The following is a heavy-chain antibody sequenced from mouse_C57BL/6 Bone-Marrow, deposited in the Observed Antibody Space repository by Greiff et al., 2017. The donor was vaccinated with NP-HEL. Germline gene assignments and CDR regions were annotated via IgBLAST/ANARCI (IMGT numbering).Heavy chain of an antibody. Sequence: VQLQQSGPGLVKPSQSLSLTCSVTGYSITSGYYWNRIRQFPGNKLEWMGYISYDGSNNYNPSLKNRISITRDTSKNQFFLKLNSVTTEDTATYYCARDSGNYWGQGTTLTVSS. D-gene: IGHD1-3*01. J-gene: IGHJ2*01. CDR1: GYSITSGYY. CDR2: ISYDGSN. CDR3: ARDSGNY. V-gene: IGHV3-6*01.